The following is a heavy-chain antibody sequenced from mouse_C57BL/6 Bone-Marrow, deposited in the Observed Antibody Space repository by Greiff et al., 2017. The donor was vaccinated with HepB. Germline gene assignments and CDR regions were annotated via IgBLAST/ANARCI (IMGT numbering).Heavy chain of an antibody. CDR3: ARGGYYSAWFAY. V-gene: IGHV1-81*01. CDR1: GYTFTSYG. Sequence: QVHVKQSGAELARPGASVKLSCKASGYTFTSYGISWVKQRTGQGLEWIGEIYPRSGNTYYNEKFKGKATLTADKSSSTAYMELRSLTSEDSAVYFCARGGYYSAWFAYWGQGTLVTVSA. D-gene: IGHD2-3*01. CDR2: IYPRSGNT. J-gene: IGHJ3*01.